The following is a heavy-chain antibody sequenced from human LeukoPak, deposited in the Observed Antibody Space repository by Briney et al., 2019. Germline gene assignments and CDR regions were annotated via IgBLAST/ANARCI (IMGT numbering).Heavy chain of an antibody. CDR3: ARASGSYWWFDS. CDR1: GYTFTGYY. J-gene: IGHJ5*01. CDR2: VNPNSGDT. Sequence: ASVKVSCKASGYTFTGYYLHWVRQAPGQGLEWMGCVNPNSGDTNYAQKFQGSVTMTRDTSISTVYMELSRLRSDDTAVYYCARASGSYWWFDSWGQGTLVTVSS. D-gene: IGHD1-26*01. V-gene: IGHV1-2*02.